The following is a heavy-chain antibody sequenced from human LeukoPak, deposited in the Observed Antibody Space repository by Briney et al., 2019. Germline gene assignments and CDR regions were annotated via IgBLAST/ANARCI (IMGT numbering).Heavy chain of an antibody. V-gene: IGHV3-11*01. CDR2: ISSSGSTI. D-gene: IGHD3-22*01. CDR1: GFTFSDYY. Sequence: GGSLRLSCAASGFTFSDYYMSWIRQAPGKGLEWVSYISSSGSTIYYADSVKGRFTISRDNAKNSLYLQMNSLRAEDTAVYYCASRGSGYLSYYYYGMDVWGQGTTVTVSS. CDR3: ASRGSGYLSYYYYGMDV. J-gene: IGHJ6*02.